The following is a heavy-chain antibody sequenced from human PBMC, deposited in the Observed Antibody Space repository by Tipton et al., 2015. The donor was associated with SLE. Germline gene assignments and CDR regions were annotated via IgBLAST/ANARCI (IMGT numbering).Heavy chain of an antibody. J-gene: IGHJ3*02. Sequence: GSLRLSCAASGFTFSSYAMHWVRQAPGKGLEWVAFIRYDGSNKNYADSVKGRFTISRDNSKNTLYLQMNSLRAEDTAVYYCATRRDGYNYGGFDIWGQGTMVTASS. CDR2: IRYDGSNK. D-gene: IGHD5-24*01. CDR1: GFTFSSYA. V-gene: IGHV3-30*02. CDR3: ATRRDGYNYGGFDI.